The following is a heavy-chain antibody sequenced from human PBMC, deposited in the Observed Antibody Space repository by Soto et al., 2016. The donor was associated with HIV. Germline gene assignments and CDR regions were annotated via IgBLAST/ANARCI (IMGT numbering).Heavy chain of an antibody. D-gene: IGHD3-3*01. CDR2: ISSSSSII. Sequence: EVQLVESGGGLVQPGGSLRLSCAASGFTFISYSMNWVRQAPGKGLEWISYISSSSSIISYADSVKGRFNISRDNAKNSLYLQMNSLRAEDTAVYYCARVEWLLTNPFDYVGPGTLGHRLF. CDR1: GFTFISYS. CDR3: ARVEWLLTNPFDY. J-gene: IGHJ4*02. V-gene: IGHV3-48*04.